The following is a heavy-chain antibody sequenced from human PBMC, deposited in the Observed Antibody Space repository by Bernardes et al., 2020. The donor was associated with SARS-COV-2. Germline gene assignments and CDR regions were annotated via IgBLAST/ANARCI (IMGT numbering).Heavy chain of an antibody. CDR2: IRGTSANT. D-gene: IGHD6-19*01. J-gene: IGHJ4*02. V-gene: IGHV3-23*01. CDR3: AKKSSGWSTPGTLHH. Sequence: GSLRLSCGASGFTFSNYVMAWVRPAPGKGLECVSVIRGTSANTYYADSVKGRFTVSRDNSKNTLYLQMDSLRVDDTALYYCAKKSSGWSTPGTLHHWGQGILVTVSS. CDR1: GFTFSNYV.